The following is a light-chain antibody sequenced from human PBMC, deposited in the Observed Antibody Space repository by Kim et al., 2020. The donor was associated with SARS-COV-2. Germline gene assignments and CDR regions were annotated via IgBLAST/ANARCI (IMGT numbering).Light chain of an antibody. CDR3: QTWDTGIRV. V-gene: IGLV4-69*01. J-gene: IGLJ3*02. Sequence: QPVLTQSPSASASLGASVKLTCTLSSGHSSYAIAWHQQQPENGPRYLMKLNSDGSHNMGGGIPDRFSGSSSGAERYLTISSLQSEDEADYYCQTWDTGIRVFGGGTQLTVL. CDR2: LNSDGSH. CDR1: SGHSSYA.